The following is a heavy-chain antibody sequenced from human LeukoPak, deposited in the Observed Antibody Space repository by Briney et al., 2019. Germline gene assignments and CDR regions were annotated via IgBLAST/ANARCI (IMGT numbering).Heavy chain of an antibody. Sequence: ASVKVSCKASGYTFTGYYMHWVRRAPGQGLEWMGWINPNSGGTNYAQKFQGRVTMTRDTSISTAYMELSRLRSDDTAVYYCARGEIAVAGTNWFDPWGQGTLVTVSS. CDR2: INPNSGGT. J-gene: IGHJ5*02. V-gene: IGHV1-2*02. D-gene: IGHD6-19*01. CDR3: ARGEIAVAGTNWFDP. CDR1: GYTFTGYY.